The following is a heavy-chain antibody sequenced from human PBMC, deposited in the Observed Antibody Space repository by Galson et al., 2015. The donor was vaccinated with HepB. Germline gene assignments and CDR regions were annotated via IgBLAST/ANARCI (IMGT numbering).Heavy chain of an antibody. J-gene: IGHJ6*03. CDR2: ISSGSSYT. CDR3: ASFPYGYSYGPWDSRHYYYMDV. Sequence: SLRLSCAASGFTFSDYYMSWIRQAPGKGLEWVSYISSGSSYTNYADSVKGRFTISRDNAKNSLYLQMNSLRAEDTAVYYCASFPYGYSYGPWDSRHYYYMDVWGKGTTVTVSS. D-gene: IGHD5-18*01. V-gene: IGHV3-11*06. CDR1: GFTFSDYY.